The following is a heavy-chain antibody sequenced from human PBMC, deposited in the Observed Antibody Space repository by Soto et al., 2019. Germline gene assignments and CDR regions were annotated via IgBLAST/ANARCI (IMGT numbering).Heavy chain of an antibody. D-gene: IGHD4-17*01. CDR3: ASAGGTTVTGLWHFDS. CDR2: IWYDGTQK. J-gene: IGHJ4*02. CDR1: GFTFNTYS. Sequence: QVQLEESGGGVVQPGRSLRLSCEASGFTFNTYSMHWVRQPPGKGMEWLAAIWYDGTQKYYADSVKGRFIISRDNSKKTLNLEMNRRIAADPAVYYCASAGGTTVTGLWHFDSWGQGTLVTVSS. V-gene: IGHV3-33*01.